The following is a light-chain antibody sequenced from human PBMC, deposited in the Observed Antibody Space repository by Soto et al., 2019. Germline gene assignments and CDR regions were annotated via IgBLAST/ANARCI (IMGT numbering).Light chain of an antibody. CDR2: DAS. CDR3: QQRANWPLT. CDR1: QSVPNSY. Sequence: EIVLTQSPATLSVSPGERATLSCRASQSVPNSYLAWFQQKPGQAPRLLMYDASNRATGIPAKFSGSGSGTDFTLTINSLEDEDFAVYYCQQRANWPLTFGGGTKVDIK. V-gene: IGKV3-11*01. J-gene: IGKJ4*01.